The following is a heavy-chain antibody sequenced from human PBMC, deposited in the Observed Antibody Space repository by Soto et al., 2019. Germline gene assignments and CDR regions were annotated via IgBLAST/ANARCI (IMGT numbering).Heavy chain of an antibody. CDR2: ISGSGDST. J-gene: IGHJ4*02. D-gene: IGHD1-26*01. CDR1: GFTFSNYA. V-gene: IGHV3-23*01. CDR3: ARRGSGSYYDY. Sequence: EVQLLESGGGLVQPGGSLRLSCAASGFTFSNYAMNWVRQAPAKGLEWVSVISGSGDSTYHADSVKGRFTISRDNSKNTLYLQLNSLRAEDTAVDYCARRGSGSYYDYWGQGTLVTVSS.